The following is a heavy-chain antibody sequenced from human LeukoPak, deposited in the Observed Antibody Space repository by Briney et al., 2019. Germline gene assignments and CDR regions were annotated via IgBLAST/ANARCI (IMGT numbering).Heavy chain of an antibody. CDR2: INPSGGST. CDR3: ARVGATSGYDYHYYGMDV. CDR1: GYTFTSYY. Sequence: GASVKVSCKASGYTFTSYYMHWVRQAPGQGLEWMVIINPSGGSTSYAQKFQGRVTMTRDTSTSTVYMELSSLRSEDTAVYYCARVGATSGYDYHYYGMDVWGKGTTVTVSS. J-gene: IGHJ6*04. D-gene: IGHD5-12*01. V-gene: IGHV1-46*01.